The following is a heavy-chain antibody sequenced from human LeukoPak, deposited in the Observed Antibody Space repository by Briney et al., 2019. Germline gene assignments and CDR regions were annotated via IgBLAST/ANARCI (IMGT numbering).Heavy chain of an antibody. CDR2: IYYSGST. CDR1: GGSISSGGYY. D-gene: IGHD2-8*01. V-gene: IGHV4-31*03. Sequence: SQTLSLTCTVSGGSISSGGYYWSWIRQHPGKGLEWIGYIYYSGSTYYNPSRKSRVTISVDTSKNQFSLKLSSVTAADTAVYYCARGLRYCTNGVCYYYYGMDVWGQGTTVTVSS. J-gene: IGHJ6*02. CDR3: ARGLRYCTNGVCYYYYGMDV.